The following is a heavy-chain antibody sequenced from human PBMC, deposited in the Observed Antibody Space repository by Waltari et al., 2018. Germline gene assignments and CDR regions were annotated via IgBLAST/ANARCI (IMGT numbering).Heavy chain of an antibody. V-gene: IGHV4-59*11. J-gene: IGHJ4*02. CDR1: GGSISSHY. CDR3: ARISGYSSSSFDY. D-gene: IGHD6-6*01. Sequence: QVQLQESGPGLVKPSETLSLTCTVSGGSISSHYWSWIRQPPGKGLEWIVYIYYSGSTNYNPSLKSRVTISVDTSKNQFSLKLSSVTAADTAVYYCARISGYSSSSFDYWGQGTLVTVSS. CDR2: IYYSGST.